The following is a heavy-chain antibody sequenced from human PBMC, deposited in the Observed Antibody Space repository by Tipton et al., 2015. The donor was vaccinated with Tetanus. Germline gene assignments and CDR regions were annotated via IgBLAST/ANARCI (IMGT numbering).Heavy chain of an antibody. CDR1: GYTFTSYG. V-gene: IGHV1-18*04. CDR3: ARDSLVRGVIGVWYFDL. Sequence: QVQLVQSGAEVKKPGASVKVSCKASGYTFTSYGISWVRQAPGQGLEWMGWISAYNGNTNYAQKLQGRVTMTPDTSTSTAYMELRSLRSDDTAVYYCARDSLVRGVIGVWYFDLWGRGTLVTVSS. J-gene: IGHJ2*01. D-gene: IGHD3-10*01. CDR2: ISAYNGNT.